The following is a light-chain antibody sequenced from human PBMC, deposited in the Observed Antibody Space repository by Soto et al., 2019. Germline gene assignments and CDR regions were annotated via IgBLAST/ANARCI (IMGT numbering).Light chain of an antibody. CDR2: DAS. Sequence: IHMTPFPSTLSASFGYRSTITCRASQSISSWLAWYQQKPGKAPKLLIYDASSLESGVPSRFSGSGSGTEFTLTISSLQPDDFATYYCQQYNSYLLTFGGGTKVDI. J-gene: IGKJ4*01. V-gene: IGKV1-5*01. CDR1: QSISSW. CDR3: QQYNSYLLT.